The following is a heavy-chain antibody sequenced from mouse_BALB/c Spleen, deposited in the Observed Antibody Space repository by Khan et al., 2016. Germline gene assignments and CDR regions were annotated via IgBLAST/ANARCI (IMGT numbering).Heavy chain of an antibody. CDR2: TFPGSGST. CDR3: ARSSLKRGPYAMDY. J-gene: IGHJ4*01. V-gene: IGHV1-9*01. Sequence: QVRLQQSGAELMKPGASVKISCKATGYTFSSYWIEWVKQRPGHGLEWIGETFPGSGSTNHNEKFKAKATFTADTSSNTAYMQLSSLTSEDCAVYYCARSSLKRGPYAMDYRGQGTSVTVSS. D-gene: IGHD6-1*01. CDR1: GYTFSSYW.